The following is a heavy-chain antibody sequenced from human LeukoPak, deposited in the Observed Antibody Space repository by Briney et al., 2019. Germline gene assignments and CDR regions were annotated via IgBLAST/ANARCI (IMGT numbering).Heavy chain of an antibody. CDR2: ISGSGGST. Sequence: PGGSLRLSCAASGFTFSSYAMSWVRQAPGKGLEWVSAISGSGGSTYYADSVKGRFTISRDNSKNTLYLQMNSLRAEDTAVYYCARDNRDTAMVKVSYYGMDVWGQGTTVTVSS. D-gene: IGHD5-18*01. CDR1: GFTFSSYA. J-gene: IGHJ6*02. CDR3: ARDNRDTAMVKVSYYGMDV. V-gene: IGHV3-23*01.